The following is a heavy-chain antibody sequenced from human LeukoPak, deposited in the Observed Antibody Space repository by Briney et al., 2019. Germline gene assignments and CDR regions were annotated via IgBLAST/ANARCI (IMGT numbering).Heavy chain of an antibody. CDR3: AKDVDTAMVTGYFDY. CDR2: IRYDGSNK. J-gene: IGHJ4*02. Sequence: GGSLRLSCAASGFTFSSYGMHWVRQAPGKGLEWVAFIRYDGSNKYYADSVKGRFTISRDNSKNTLYLQTNSLRAEDTAVYYCAKDVDTAMVTGYFDYWGQGTLVTVSS. V-gene: IGHV3-30*02. D-gene: IGHD5-18*01. CDR1: GFTFSSYG.